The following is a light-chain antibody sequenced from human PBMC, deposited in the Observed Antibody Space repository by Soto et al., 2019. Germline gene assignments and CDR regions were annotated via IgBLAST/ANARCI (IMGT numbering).Light chain of an antibody. CDR3: QQYGRSRT. V-gene: IGKV3-20*01. J-gene: IGKJ1*01. Sequence: EFVLTQSPGTLSLSLGERATLSCRASQSVDSGYLAWYQQKPGQAPRLLIYGASTRATGIPDRFSGSGSGTDFTLTISRLEPEDFAFYYCQQYGRSRTFGQGTKVEIK. CDR2: GAS. CDR1: QSVDSGY.